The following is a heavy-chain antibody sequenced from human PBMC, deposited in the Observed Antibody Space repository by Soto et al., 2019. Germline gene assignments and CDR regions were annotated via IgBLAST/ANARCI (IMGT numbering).Heavy chain of an antibody. Sequence: GESLKISCKGSGYSFTSYWISWVRQMPGKGLEWMGRIDPSDSYTNYSPSFQGHVTISADKSISTAYLQWSSLKASDTAMYYCARPLLPDYYDSSVGAFDIWGQGTMVPVSS. CDR3: ARPLLPDYYDSSVGAFDI. CDR1: GYSFTSYW. D-gene: IGHD3-22*01. J-gene: IGHJ3*02. V-gene: IGHV5-10-1*01. CDR2: IDPSDSYT.